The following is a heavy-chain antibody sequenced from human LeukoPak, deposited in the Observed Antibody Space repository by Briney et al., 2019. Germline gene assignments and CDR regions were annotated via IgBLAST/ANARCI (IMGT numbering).Heavy chain of an antibody. D-gene: IGHD3-22*01. CDR2: INPNSGGT. CDR1: GYTFTSYY. CDR3: ARDERYDSSGYPFDY. V-gene: IGHV1-2*02. Sequence: ASVKVSCKASGYTFTSYYMHWVRQAPGQGLEWMGWINPNSGGTNYAQKFQGRVTMTRDTSISTAYMELSRLRSDDTAVYFCARDERYDSSGYPFDYWGQGTLVTVSS. J-gene: IGHJ4*02.